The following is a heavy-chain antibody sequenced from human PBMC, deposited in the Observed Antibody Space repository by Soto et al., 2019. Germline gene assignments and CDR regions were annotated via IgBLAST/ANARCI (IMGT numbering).Heavy chain of an antibody. CDR3: ARHKSGSDWLDP. V-gene: IGHV4-39*01. CDR2: MFYSGAT. J-gene: IGHJ5*02. D-gene: IGHD2-15*01. Sequence: SETLSLTCTVSGGSISDISYCWVWIRQPPGKGLQWIGCMFYSGATYYNPSLRNRVTLSVDTSNNEFSLKLVSVTAPDTAVYYCARHKSGSDWLDPWGQGTRVTVSA. CDR1: GGSISDISYC.